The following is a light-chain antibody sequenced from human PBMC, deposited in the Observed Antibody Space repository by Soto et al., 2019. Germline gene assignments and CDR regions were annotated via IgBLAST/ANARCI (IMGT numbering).Light chain of an antibody. CDR2: AAS. CDR3: QQYNSYS. CDR1: QGISSS. Sequence: DIQLTQSPSFLSAFVGDRVTITCRASQGISSSLAWYQQKPGEAPKLLISAASTLQSGVPPRFSGSGSGTEFTLTISSLQPDDLATYYCQQYNSYSFGQGTKVDIK. V-gene: IGKV1-9*01. J-gene: IGKJ1*01.